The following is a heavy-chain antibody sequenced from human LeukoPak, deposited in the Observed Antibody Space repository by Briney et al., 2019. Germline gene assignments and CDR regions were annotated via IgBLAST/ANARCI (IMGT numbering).Heavy chain of an antibody. J-gene: IGHJ4*02. Sequence: PSETLSLTCAVYGGSFSGYYWSWIRQPPGKGLEWIGYIYYSGSTNYNPSLKSRVTISVDTSKNQFSLKLSSVTAADTAVYYCARARGAMAPFDYWGQGTLVTVSS. V-gene: IGHV4-59*01. CDR1: GGSFSGYY. CDR2: IYYSGST. CDR3: ARARGAMAPFDY. D-gene: IGHD5-18*01.